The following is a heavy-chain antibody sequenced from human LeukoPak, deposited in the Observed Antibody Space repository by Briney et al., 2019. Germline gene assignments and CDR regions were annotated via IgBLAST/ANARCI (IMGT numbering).Heavy chain of an antibody. CDR3: ARDDCSSISCYHNWFDP. J-gene: IGHJ5*02. CDR1: GFTFSSYA. CDR2: ISGSGGST. Sequence: GGSLRLSCAASGFTFSSYAMSWVRRAPGKGLEWVSAISGSGGSTYYANSVKGRFTISRDNSKNTLYLQMNSLRAEDTAVYYCARDDCSSISCYHNWFDPWGQGTLVTVSS. D-gene: IGHD2-2*01. V-gene: IGHV3-23*01.